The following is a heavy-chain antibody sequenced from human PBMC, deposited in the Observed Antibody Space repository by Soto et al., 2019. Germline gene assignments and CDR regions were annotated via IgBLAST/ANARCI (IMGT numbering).Heavy chain of an antibody. CDR2: INHSGST. V-gene: IGHV4-34*01. D-gene: IGHD2-15*01. J-gene: IGHJ1*01. CDR3: ARGHRRGIVVVVAATLAEYFQH. Sequence: SETLSLTCAVYGGSFSGYYWSWIRQPQGKGLEWIGEINHSGSTNYNPSLKSRVTISVDTSKNQFSLKLSSVTAADTAVYYCARGHRRGIVVVVAATLAEYFQHWGQGTLVTVSS. CDR1: GGSFSGYY.